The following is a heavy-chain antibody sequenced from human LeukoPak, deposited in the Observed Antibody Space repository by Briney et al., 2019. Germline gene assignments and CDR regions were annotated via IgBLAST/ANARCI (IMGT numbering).Heavy chain of an antibody. CDR1: GYSFSSFW. CDR2: IYPGDSDT. J-gene: IGHJ3*02. Sequence: GESLKISCKGSGYSFSSFWIGWVRQMPGKGLEWMGIIYPGDSDTRYSPSFQGQVTISADKSIRTAYLQWSSLKASDTAMYYCARHYAPPIRKGDAFDIWGQGTMVTVSS. CDR3: ARHYAPPIRKGDAFDI. D-gene: IGHD2-2*02. V-gene: IGHV5-51*01.